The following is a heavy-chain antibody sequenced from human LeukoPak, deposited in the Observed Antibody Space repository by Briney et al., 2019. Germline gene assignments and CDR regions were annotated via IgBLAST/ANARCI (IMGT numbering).Heavy chain of an antibody. CDR3: ATDLMTTVTTFD. CDR1: GYTLTELS. D-gene: IGHD4-17*01. J-gene: IGHJ4*02. CDR2: FDPEDGET. Sequence: ASVTVSCKVSGYTLTELSMHWVRQAPGKGLEWMGGFDPEDGETIYAQKFQGRVTMTEDTSTDTAYMELSSLRSEDTAVYYCATDLMTTVTTFDWGQGTLVTVSS. V-gene: IGHV1-24*01.